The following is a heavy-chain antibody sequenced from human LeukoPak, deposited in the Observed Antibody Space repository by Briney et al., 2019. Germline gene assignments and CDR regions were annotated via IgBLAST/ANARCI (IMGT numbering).Heavy chain of an antibody. CDR1: GGSFSGYY. CDR2: INHSGST. CDR3: ARDMSVRGIHGSWFDP. Sequence: PSETLSLTCAVYGGSFSGYYWSWIRRPPGKGLEWIGEINHSGSTNYNPSLKSRVTISVDTSKNQFSLKLSSVTAADTAVYYCARDMSVRGIHGSWFDPWGQGTLVSVSS. J-gene: IGHJ5*02. V-gene: IGHV4-34*01. D-gene: IGHD3-10*01.